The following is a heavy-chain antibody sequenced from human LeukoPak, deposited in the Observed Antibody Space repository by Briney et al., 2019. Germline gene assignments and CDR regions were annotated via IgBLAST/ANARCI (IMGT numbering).Heavy chain of an antibody. CDR1: GGSISSYY. CDR2: IYYSGST. Sequence: PSETLSLTCTVSGGSISSYYWSWIRQPPGKGLEWIGYIYYSGSTNYNPSLKSRVTISVDTSKNQFSLKLSSVTAADTAVYYCARHPRAVVTPNWFDPWGQGTLVTVSS. CDR3: ARHPRAVVTPNWFDP. J-gene: IGHJ5*02. V-gene: IGHV4-59*08. D-gene: IGHD4-23*01.